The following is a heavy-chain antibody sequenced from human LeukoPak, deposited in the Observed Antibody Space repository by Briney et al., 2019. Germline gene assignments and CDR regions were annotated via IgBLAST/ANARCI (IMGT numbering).Heavy chain of an antibody. Sequence: GGSLRLSCAASGFTVSSNYMSWVRQAPGKGLEWVSVIYSGGSTYYADSVKGRFTISRDNSKNTLYLQMNSLRAEDTAVYYCAKDLRSYYNVNAFDIWGQGTMVTVSS. CDR3: AKDLRSYYNVNAFDI. CDR1: GFTVSSNY. J-gene: IGHJ3*02. D-gene: IGHD3-10*01. CDR2: IYSGGST. V-gene: IGHV3-53*01.